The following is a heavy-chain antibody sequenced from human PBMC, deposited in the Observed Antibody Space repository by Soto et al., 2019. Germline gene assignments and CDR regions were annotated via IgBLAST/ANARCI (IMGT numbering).Heavy chain of an antibody. CDR1: GGSISSYY. CDR3: ARVSDSYYYYYYMDV. D-gene: IGHD3-22*01. V-gene: IGHV4-59*01. Sequence: SETLALTCTVSGGSISSYYWGWVRQSPRKGLEWIGYIYYSGSTNYNPSLKSRVTISVDTSKNQFSLKLSSVTAADTAVYYCARVSDSYYYYYYMDVWGKGTTVTSP. J-gene: IGHJ6*03. CDR2: IYYSGST.